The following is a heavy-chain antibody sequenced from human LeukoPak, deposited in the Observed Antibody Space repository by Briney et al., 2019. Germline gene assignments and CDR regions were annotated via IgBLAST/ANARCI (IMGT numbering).Heavy chain of an antibody. J-gene: IGHJ5*02. Sequence: SETLSLTCAVFGGSISSGGYSWSWIRQPPGKGLEWIGYIYHTGNTYQNPSLTSRVTMAVDKSKNQFSLKMTSVTAADTAVYYCARGRLTVFAIDFFDPWGQGTLVTVS. CDR1: GGSISSGGYS. V-gene: IGHV4-30-2*01. D-gene: IGHD2-8*01. CDR3: ARGRLTVFAIDFFDP. CDR2: IYHTGNT.